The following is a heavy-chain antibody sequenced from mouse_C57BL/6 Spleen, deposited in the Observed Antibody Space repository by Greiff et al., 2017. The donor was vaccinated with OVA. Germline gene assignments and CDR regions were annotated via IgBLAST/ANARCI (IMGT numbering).Heavy chain of an antibody. D-gene: IGHD3-3*01. Sequence: EVQRVESGGGLVKPGGSLKLSCAASGFTFSSYAMSWVRQTPEKRLEWVATISDGGSYTYYPDNVKGRFTISRDNAKNNLYLQMSHLKSEDTAMYYCARDPGRGAMDYGGQGTSVTVSS. CDR1: GFTFSSYA. J-gene: IGHJ4*01. CDR2: ISDGGSYT. V-gene: IGHV5-4*01. CDR3: ARDPGRGAMDY.